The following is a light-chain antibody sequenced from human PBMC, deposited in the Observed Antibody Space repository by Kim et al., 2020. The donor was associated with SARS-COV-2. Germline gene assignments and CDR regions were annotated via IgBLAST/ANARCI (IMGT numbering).Light chain of an antibody. J-gene: IGLJ1*01. CDR1: KLGDKY. V-gene: IGLV3-1*01. CDR2: QDS. Sequence: SYELTQPPSVSVSPGQTASITCSGDKLGDKYACWYQQKPGQSPVLVIYQDSKRPSGIPEQFSGSNSGNTATLTISGTQAMDEADYYCQAWDSSTYYVFGTGTTVTVL. CDR3: QAWDSSTYYV.